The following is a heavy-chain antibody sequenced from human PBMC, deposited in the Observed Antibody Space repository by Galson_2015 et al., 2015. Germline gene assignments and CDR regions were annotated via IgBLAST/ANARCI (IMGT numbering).Heavy chain of an antibody. CDR2: INPSGGST. Sequence: SVKVSCKASGYTFTSYYMHWVRQAPGQGLEWMGIINPSGGSTSYAQKFQGRVTMTRDTSTSTVYMELSSLRSEDTAVYYCARAASGEWLLSTYYYYYYMDVWGKGTTVTVSS. J-gene: IGHJ6*03. CDR3: ARAASGEWLLSTYYYYYYMDV. D-gene: IGHD3-3*01. V-gene: IGHV1-46*01. CDR1: GYTFTSYY.